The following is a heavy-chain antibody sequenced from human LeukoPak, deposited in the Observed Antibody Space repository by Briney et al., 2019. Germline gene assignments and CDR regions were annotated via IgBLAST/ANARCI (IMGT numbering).Heavy chain of an antibody. V-gene: IGHV4-59*08. CDR3: ARLQSAKHDNGYYTGGFYYMEV. CDR2: ISYTGRT. D-gene: IGHD4-17*01. J-gene: IGHJ6*03. Sequence: PSDTLSLTCSVSCGSMSNNYWGWIRHPPGKGLEWIGYISYTGRTSYTPSLKSRVTIFLEPPRNQFSLEVSAVIAADPAVYYCARLQSAKHDNGYYTGGFYYMEVWGKGTTVTVSS. CDR1: CGSMSNNY.